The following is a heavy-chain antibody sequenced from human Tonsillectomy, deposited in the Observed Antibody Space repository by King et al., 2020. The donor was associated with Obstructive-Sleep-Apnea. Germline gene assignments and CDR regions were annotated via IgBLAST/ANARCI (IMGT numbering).Heavy chain of an antibody. V-gene: IGHV3-23*04. CDR1: GFTFSSYA. Sequence: VQLVESGGGLVQPGGSLRLSCAASGFTFSSYAMSWVRQAPGKGLEWVSVITGSGGSTHYADSVKGRFTISRDNSKNTLYLQMNSLRAEDTAVYYCGNLMIRGDNSMDVWGQGTTVTVSS. D-gene: IGHD3-10*01. J-gene: IGHJ6*02. CDR3: GNLMIRGDNSMDV. CDR2: ITGSGGST.